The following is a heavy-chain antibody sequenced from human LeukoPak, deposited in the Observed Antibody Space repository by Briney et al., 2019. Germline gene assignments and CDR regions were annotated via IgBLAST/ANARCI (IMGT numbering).Heavy chain of an antibody. Sequence: ASVKVSCKVSGYSLTELSMHWVRQGPGEGLEWMGGLDPEDGETVYAERFRGRVTMTKDTSTGTVFMKLSSLRSDDTALYFCATDLVTTSPIGLNYFDPWGQGTLVIVSA. CDR3: ATDLVTTSPIGLNYFDP. CDR1: GYSLTELS. V-gene: IGHV1-24*01. J-gene: IGHJ5*02. D-gene: IGHD5-12*01. CDR2: LDPEDGET.